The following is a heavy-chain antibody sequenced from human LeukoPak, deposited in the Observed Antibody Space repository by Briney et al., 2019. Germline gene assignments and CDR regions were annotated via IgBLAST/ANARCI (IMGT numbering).Heavy chain of an antibody. D-gene: IGHD4-11*01. J-gene: IGHJ5*02. CDR1: GYTFTSYG. Sequence: ASVKVSCKASGYTFTSYGISWVRQAPGQGLEWMGWISDYNGNTNYAQKLQGRVTMTTDTSTSTAYMQLRSLRSDDTAVYYCARDLYRDSLPVSWFDPWGQGTLVTVSS. V-gene: IGHV1-18*01. CDR2: ISDYNGNT. CDR3: ARDLYRDSLPVSWFDP.